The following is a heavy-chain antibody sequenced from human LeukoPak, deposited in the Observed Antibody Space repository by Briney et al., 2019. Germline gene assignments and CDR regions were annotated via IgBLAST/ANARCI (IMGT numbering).Heavy chain of an antibody. D-gene: IGHD3-10*01. Sequence: GASVKVSCKASGYTFTGYYMHWVRQAPGQGLEWMGWINPNSGGTNYAQKFQGRVTMTRDTSISTAYMEPSRLRSDDTAVYYCARDPVRSSMVRGVIMLFDYWGQGTLVTVSS. CDR1: GYTFTGYY. CDR2: INPNSGGT. CDR3: ARDPVRSSMVRGVIMLFDY. J-gene: IGHJ4*02. V-gene: IGHV1-2*02.